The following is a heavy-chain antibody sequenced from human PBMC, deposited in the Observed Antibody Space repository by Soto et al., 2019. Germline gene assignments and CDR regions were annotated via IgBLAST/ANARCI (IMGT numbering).Heavy chain of an antibody. CDR1: GVTLSRYS. D-gene: IGHD4-4*01. CDR2: ISSDSETK. J-gene: IGHJ5*01. Sequence: EARGVTLSRYSMKRERLAPGKGLEYIAYISSDSETKHYADSVEGRFTISRDNAKNSLFLQMDSLRADDTAVYYCAKTLYSNYNRDSWGQGTLVTVS. V-gene: IGHV3-48*01. CDR3: AKTLYSNYNRDS.